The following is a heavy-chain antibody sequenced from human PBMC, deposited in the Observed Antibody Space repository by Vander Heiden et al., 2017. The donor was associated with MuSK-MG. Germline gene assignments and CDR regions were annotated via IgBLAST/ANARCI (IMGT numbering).Heavy chain of an antibody. V-gene: IGHV4-61*02. CDR1: GGSISSGSYY. Sequence: QVQLQESGPGLVKPSQTLSLTCTVSGGSISSGSYYWSWIRQPAGKGLEWIGRFYTSGSTNYNPSLKSRVTISVDTSKSQFSLKLSSVTAADTAIYYCAREGNYYFDYWGQGTLVTVSS. CDR3: AREGNYYFDY. J-gene: IGHJ4*02. CDR2: FYTSGST.